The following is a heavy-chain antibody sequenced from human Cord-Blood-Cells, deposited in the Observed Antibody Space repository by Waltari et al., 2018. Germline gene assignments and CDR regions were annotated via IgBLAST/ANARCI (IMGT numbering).Heavy chain of an antibody. Sequence: EVQLVESGGGLVQPGRSVRLSCTASGFTFGDYAMRWVRRAPGKGLEWVGFIRSKAYGGTTEYAASVKGRFTISRDDSKSIAYLQMNSLKTEDTAVYYCTRDKIAVAGFLDYWGQGTLVTVSS. V-gene: IGHV3-49*04. CDR3: TRDKIAVAGFLDY. D-gene: IGHD6-19*01. CDR1: GFTFGDYA. CDR2: IRSKAYGGTT. J-gene: IGHJ4*02.